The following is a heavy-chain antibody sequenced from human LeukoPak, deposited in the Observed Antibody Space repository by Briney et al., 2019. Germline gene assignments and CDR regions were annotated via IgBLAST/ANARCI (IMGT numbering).Heavy chain of an antibody. D-gene: IGHD3-10*01. J-gene: IGHJ6*02. V-gene: IGHV1-2*04. CDR1: GYTFTGYY. CDR2: INPNSGGT. Sequence: ASVKVSCKASGYTFTGYYMHWVRQAPGQGLEWMGWINPNSGGTNYVQKFQGWVTMTRDTSISTAYMELSRLRSDDTAVYYCARGGVVWFGELLYGYYYGMDVWGQGTTVTVSS. CDR3: ARGGVVWFGELLYGYYYGMDV.